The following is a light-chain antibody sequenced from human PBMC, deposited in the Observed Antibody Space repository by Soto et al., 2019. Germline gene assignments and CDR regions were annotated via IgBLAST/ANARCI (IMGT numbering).Light chain of an antibody. Sequence: QSALTQPASVSGSPGQSITISCTGTASDVGAYKYVSWHQQHPGKAPKIIIYDVNSRPSGVSSRFSGSKSGNTASLTISGLQTDDEGDYYCCAHSTSGTHVFGTGTKVTVL. J-gene: IGLJ1*01. CDR1: ASDVGAYKY. CDR2: DVN. V-gene: IGLV2-14*03. CDR3: CAHSTSGTHV.